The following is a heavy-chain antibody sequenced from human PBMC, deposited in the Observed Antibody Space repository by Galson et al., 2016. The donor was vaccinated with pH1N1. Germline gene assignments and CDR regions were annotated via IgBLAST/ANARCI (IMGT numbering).Heavy chain of an antibody. D-gene: IGHD3-16*01. CDR3: TTDADDPMDV. CDR1: GFIFYAFE. Sequence: SLRLSCAASGFIFYAFEMTWVRQTPGKGLEWVAFIWMDGTGQKYADSVKGRFIISRDNSKNTLYLQMNSLGDEDTAIYYCTTDADDPMDVWGIGTTVTVSP. J-gene: IGHJ6*04. V-gene: IGHV3-33*08. CDR2: IWMDGTGQ.